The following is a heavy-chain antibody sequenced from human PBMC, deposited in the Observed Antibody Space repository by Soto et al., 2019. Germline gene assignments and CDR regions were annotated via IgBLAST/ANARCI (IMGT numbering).Heavy chain of an antibody. CDR2: ISSSGSTI. D-gene: IGHD6-13*01. J-gene: IGHJ4*02. CDR3: AREGSIAAAGPIDY. V-gene: IGHV3-48*03. Sequence: PGGSLRLSCAASGFTFSSYEMNWVRQAPGKGLEWVSYISSSGSTIYYADSVKGRFTISRDNAKNSLYLQMNSLRAEDTAVYYCAREGSIAAAGPIDYWGQGTLVTVS. CDR1: GFTFSSYE.